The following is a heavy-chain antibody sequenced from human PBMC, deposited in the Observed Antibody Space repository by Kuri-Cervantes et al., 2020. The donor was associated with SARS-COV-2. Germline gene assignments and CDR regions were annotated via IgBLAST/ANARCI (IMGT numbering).Heavy chain of an antibody. CDR2: VSYNGTNK. CDR3: TREAYDYNMGFDS. Sequence: LSLTCTASGFNYLNYAMHWVRQAPGTGLEWVAVVSYNGTNKYYADSVKGRFTISRDNSRNIVYLQMNSLRPEDTALYYCTREAYDYNMGFDSWGQGTLVTVSS. V-gene: IGHV3-30-3*01. J-gene: IGHJ4*02. D-gene: IGHD4-11*01. CDR1: GFNYLNYA.